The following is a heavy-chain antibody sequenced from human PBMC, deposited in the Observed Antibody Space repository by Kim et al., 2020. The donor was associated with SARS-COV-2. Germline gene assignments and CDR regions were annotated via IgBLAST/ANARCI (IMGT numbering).Heavy chain of an antibody. Sequence: SRVTISVDTSKNPFSLKLSSVTAADTAVYYCARRYCSGGSCYGPSNFDYWGQGSLVTVSS. D-gene: IGHD2-15*01. V-gene: IGHV4-59*08. J-gene: IGHJ4*02. CDR3: ARRYCSGGSCYGPSNFDY.